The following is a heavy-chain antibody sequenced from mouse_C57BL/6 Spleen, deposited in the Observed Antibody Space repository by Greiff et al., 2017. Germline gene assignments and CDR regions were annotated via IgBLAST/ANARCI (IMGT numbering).Heavy chain of an antibody. CDR1: GYAFSSSW. CDR2: IYPGDGDT. Sequence: VQLQQSGPELVKPGASVKISCKASGYAFSSSWMNWVKQRPGKGLEWIGRIYPGDGDTNYNGKFKGKATLTADKSSSTAYMQLSSLTSEDSAVXFCARQGNGYYFDYWGQGTTLTVSS. CDR3: ARQGNGYYFDY. V-gene: IGHV1-82*01. J-gene: IGHJ2*01. D-gene: IGHD2-2*01.